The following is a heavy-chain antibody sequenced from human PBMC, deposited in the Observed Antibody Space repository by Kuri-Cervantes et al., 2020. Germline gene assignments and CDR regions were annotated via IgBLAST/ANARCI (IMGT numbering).Heavy chain of an antibody. Sequence: GESLKISCAASGFTFSSYAMHWVRQAPGRGLEWLAVISYDGSDKYFADSVKGRFTISRDNAKNSLYLQMNSLRAEDTAVYYCAREQRGQLLPRNNWFDPWGQGTLVTVSS. D-gene: IGHD2-2*01. J-gene: IGHJ5*02. CDR1: GFTFSSYA. CDR2: ISYDGSDK. V-gene: IGHV3-30-3*01. CDR3: AREQRGQLLPRNNWFDP.